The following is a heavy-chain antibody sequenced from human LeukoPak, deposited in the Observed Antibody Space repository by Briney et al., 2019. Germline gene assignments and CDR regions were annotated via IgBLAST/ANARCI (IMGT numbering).Heavy chain of an antibody. CDR1: GGTFSSYA. Sequence: ASVKVSCKASGGTFSSYAISWVRQAPGQGLEWMGGIIPIFGTANYAQKFQGRVTITADESTSTAYMELSSLRSEDTAVYYCARSPQQYQLLLCVYYYYGMDVWGQGTTVTVSS. CDR2: IIPIFGTA. V-gene: IGHV1-69*13. J-gene: IGHJ6*02. D-gene: IGHD2-2*01. CDR3: ARSPQQYQLLLCVYYYYGMDV.